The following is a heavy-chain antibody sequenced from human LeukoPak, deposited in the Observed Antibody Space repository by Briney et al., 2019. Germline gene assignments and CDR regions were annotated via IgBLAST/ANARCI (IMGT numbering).Heavy chain of an antibody. CDR3: VGEGGSSWTRNWFDP. J-gene: IGHJ5*02. CDR1: GFTFSSYA. D-gene: IGHD6-13*01. Sequence: PGGSLRLSCAASGFTFSSYAMSWVRQAPGKGLEWVSHIISSGTTMYYADSVKGRFIISRDNAKNSLYLQMNSLRAEDTAVYYCVGEGGSSWTRNWFDPWGQGTLVTVSS. V-gene: IGHV3-48*01. CDR2: IISSGTTM.